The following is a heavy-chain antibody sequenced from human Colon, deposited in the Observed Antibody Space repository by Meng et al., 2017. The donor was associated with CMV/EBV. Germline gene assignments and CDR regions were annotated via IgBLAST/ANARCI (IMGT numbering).Heavy chain of an antibody. V-gene: IGHV4-38-2*02. Sequence: LRLSCAVSGFSISSAYFWGWIRQSPGKGLAWIGSIYGSGKTYYNPSLKSRVSISVDTSNNEFSLTLSSATAADTAVYYCVRDRGYNYGNFDSWGQGTLVTVSS. CDR2: IYGSGKT. J-gene: IGHJ4*02. CDR3: VRDRGYNYGNFDS. CDR1: GFSISSAYF. D-gene: IGHD5-18*01.